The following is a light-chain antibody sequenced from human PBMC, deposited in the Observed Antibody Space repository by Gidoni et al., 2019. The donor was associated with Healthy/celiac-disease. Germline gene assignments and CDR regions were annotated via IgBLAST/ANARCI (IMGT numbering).Light chain of an antibody. Sequence: QSVLTQPPSVSGAPGPRVTISCTGSSSNIGAGYDVHWYQQLPGTAPKLLIYGNSNRPSGVPDRFSGSKSGTSASLAITGLQAEDEADYYCQSYDSSLRGVVFGGGTKLTV. CDR3: QSYDSSLRGVV. V-gene: IGLV1-40*01. J-gene: IGLJ2*01. CDR1: SSNIGAGYD. CDR2: GNS.